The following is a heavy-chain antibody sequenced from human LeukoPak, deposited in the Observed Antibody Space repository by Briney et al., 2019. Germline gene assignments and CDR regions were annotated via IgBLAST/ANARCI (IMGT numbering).Heavy chain of an antibody. J-gene: IGHJ4*02. CDR2: SYYSGST. CDR3: ARRVGWFGELLYPFDY. D-gene: IGHD3-10*01. Sequence: SETLSLTCTVSGGSISSSSYYWGWIRQPPGKGLEWIGCSYYSGSTYYNPSLKSRVTISVDTSKNQFSLKLSSVTAADTAVYYCARRVGWFGELLYPFDYWGQGTLVTVSS. CDR1: GGSISSSSYY. V-gene: IGHV4-39*01.